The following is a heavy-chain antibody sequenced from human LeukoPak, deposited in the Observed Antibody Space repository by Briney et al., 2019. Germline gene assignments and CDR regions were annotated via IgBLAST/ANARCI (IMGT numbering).Heavy chain of an antibody. CDR2: ISSSSSYI. CDR1: GFTFSSYS. Sequence: PGGSLRLSCAASGFTFSSYSMNWVRQAPGKGLEWVSSISSSSSYIYYADSVKGRFTISRDNAKNSLYLQMNSLRAEDTAVYYCARFGSGWWYNDYWGQGTLVTVSS. J-gene: IGHJ4*02. CDR3: ARFGSGWWYNDY. V-gene: IGHV3-21*01. D-gene: IGHD6-19*01.